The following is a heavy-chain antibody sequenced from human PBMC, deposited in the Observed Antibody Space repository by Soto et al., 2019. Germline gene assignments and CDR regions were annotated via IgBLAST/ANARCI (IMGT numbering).Heavy chain of an antibody. CDR3: ARAVNHDLWSGYSPFDY. V-gene: IGHV4-31*03. D-gene: IGHD3-3*01. CDR1: GGSTSSGGFY. CDR2: IYYNGDT. J-gene: IGHJ4*02. Sequence: PSETLSLTCSVSGGSTSSGGFYWSWIRHHPGKGLEWIGYIYYNGDTYYNPSLKNRVTISVDTSNNQFSLNLSSVTAADTAVYYCARAVNHDLWSGYSPFDYWSQGTLVTVSS.